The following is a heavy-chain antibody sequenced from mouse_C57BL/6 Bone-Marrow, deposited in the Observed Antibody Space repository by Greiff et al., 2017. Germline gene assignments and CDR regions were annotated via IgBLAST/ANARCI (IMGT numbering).Heavy chain of an antibody. J-gene: IGHJ4*01. V-gene: IGHV1-19*01. CDR2: INPYNGGT. CDR3: ARSDYPLYYAMDY. Sequence: EVQVVESGPVLVKPGASVKMSCKASGYTFTDYYMNWVKQSHGKSLEWIGVINPYNGGTSYNQKFKGKATLTVDKSSSTAYMELNSLTSEDSAVYYGARSDYPLYYAMDYWGQGTSVTVSS. D-gene: IGHD2-4*01. CDR1: GYTFTDYY.